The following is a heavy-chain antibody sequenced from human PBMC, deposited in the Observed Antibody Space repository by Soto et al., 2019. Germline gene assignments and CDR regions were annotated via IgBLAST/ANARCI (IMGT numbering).Heavy chain of an antibody. D-gene: IGHD2-15*01. CDR1: GFTFDDYA. CDR2: ISWNSGSI. Sequence: EVQLVESGGGLVQPGRSLRLSCAASGFTFDDYAMHWVRQAPGKGLEWVSGISWNSGSIGYADSVKGRFTISRDNAKNSLYLQMNSLRAEDTALYYCAKALTRIPHPAAGGYGMDVWGQGATVTVSS. V-gene: IGHV3-9*01. CDR3: AKALTRIPHPAAGGYGMDV. J-gene: IGHJ6*02.